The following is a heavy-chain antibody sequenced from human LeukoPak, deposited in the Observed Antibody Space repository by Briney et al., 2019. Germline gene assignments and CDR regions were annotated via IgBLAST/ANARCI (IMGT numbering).Heavy chain of an antibody. CDR2: IYYSGST. J-gene: IGHJ1*01. D-gene: IGHD3-3*01. CDR1: GGSISSSSYY. V-gene: IGHV4-39*07. Sequence: SETLSLTCTVSGGSISSSSYYWGWIRQPPGKGLEWIGSIYYSGSTYYNPSLKSRVTISVDTSKNQFSLKLSSVTAADTAVYYCARGSYDFWSGYPKYFQHWGQGTLVTVSS. CDR3: ARGSYDFWSGYPKYFQH.